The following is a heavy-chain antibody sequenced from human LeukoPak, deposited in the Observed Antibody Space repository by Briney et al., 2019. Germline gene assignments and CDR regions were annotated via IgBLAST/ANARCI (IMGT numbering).Heavy chain of an antibody. Sequence: GGSLRLSCAASGFSFSSYWMSWVRQAPGKGLEWLANIKHDGSEKYYVGSVKGRFTISRDNAKNSLYLQMNSLRAEDTAVYYCAKDRLYYYDSSGYYYYYGMDVWGQGTTVTVSS. J-gene: IGHJ6*02. CDR1: GFSFSSYW. D-gene: IGHD3-22*01. CDR2: IKHDGSEK. CDR3: AKDRLYYYDSSGYYYYYGMDV. V-gene: IGHV3-7*01.